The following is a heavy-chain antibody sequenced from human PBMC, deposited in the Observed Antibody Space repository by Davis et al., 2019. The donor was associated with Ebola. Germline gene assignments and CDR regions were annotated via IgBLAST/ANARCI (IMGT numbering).Heavy chain of an antibody. CDR2: IYPGDSDT. Sequence: KVSCKGSGYSFTSYWIGWVRQMPGKGLEWMGIIYPGDSDTRYSPSFQGQVTISADKSISIAYLQWSSLKASDTAMYYCARTLSSGYRDRFDIWGQGTMVTVSS. D-gene: IGHD3-22*01. CDR3: ARTLSSGYRDRFDI. CDR1: GYSFTSYW. J-gene: IGHJ3*02. V-gene: IGHV5-51*01.